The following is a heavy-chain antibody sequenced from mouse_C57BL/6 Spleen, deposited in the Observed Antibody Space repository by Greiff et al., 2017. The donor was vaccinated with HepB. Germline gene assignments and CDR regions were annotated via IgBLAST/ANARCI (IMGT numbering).Heavy chain of an antibody. Sequence: EVKLQESGGGLVKPGGSLKLSCAASGFTFSDYGMHWVRQAPEKGLEWVAYISSGSSTIYYADTVKGRFTISRDNAKNTLFLQMTSLRSEDTAMYYCARQRYGSSSFDYWGQGTTLTVSS. CDR2: ISSGSSTI. D-gene: IGHD1-1*01. CDR3: ARQRYGSSSFDY. J-gene: IGHJ2*01. V-gene: IGHV5-17*01. CDR1: GFTFSDYG.